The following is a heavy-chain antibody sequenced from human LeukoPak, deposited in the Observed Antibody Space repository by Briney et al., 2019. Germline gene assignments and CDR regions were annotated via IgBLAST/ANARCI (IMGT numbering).Heavy chain of an antibody. V-gene: IGHV3-48*04. CDR2: ISSSSSTI. CDR3: ARRSPPGIAAAGTLGGMDV. CDR1: GFTFSSYS. Sequence: PGGSLRLSCAASGFTFSSYSMNWVRQAPGKGLEWVSYISSSSSTIYYADSVKGRFTISRDNAKNSLYLQMNSLRAEDTAVYYCARRSPPGIAAAGTLGGMDVWGQGTTVTVSS. D-gene: IGHD6-13*01. J-gene: IGHJ6*02.